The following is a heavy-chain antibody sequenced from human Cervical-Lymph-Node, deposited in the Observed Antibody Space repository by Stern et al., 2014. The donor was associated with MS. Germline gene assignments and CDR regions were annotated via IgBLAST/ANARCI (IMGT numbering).Heavy chain of an antibody. J-gene: IGHJ4*02. V-gene: IGHV5-51*01. CDR1: GHSFSNYW. Sequence: EVQLVESGAEVKKPGESLKISCKGSGHSFSNYWIGWVRQMPGTGLEWMGVIYPGDSDTRYRPSFQGHVTISADKSISTASLQWSSLEASDTATYYCARHGGQQLVLGFDSWGQGTLVTVSS. CDR2: IYPGDSDT. CDR3: ARHGGQQLVLGFDS. D-gene: IGHD6-13*01.